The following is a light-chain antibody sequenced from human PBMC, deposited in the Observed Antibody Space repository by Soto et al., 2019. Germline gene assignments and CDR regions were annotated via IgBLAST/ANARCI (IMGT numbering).Light chain of an antibody. V-gene: IGLV2-14*01. CDR2: EVT. CDR3: SSSSSTATHYV. CDR1: SSCIGPYKY. J-gene: IGLJ1*01. Sequence: SALPQPSSLSYSPVQSSTMYCIGTSSCIGPYKYVSWYQQHPDKAPKRILYEVTNRPSGAYDRFSGSKSGKAAFLTISGIQAEEEAAYYCSSSSSTATHYVLGTGTKVTVL.